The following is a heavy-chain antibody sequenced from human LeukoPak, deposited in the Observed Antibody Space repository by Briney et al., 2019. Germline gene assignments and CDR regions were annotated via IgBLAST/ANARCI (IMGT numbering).Heavy chain of an antibody. CDR3: ARGGSYLSAFDI. J-gene: IGHJ3*02. D-gene: IGHD1-26*01. Sequence: GGSLRLSCAASGFTVSSNYMSWVRQAPGKGLEWVSIIYSGGSTFYTDSVKGRFTISRDNSKNTLYLQMNSLRAEDTAVYYCARGGSYLSAFDIWGQGTMVTVSS. V-gene: IGHV3-53*01. CDR1: GFTVSSNY. CDR2: IYSGGST.